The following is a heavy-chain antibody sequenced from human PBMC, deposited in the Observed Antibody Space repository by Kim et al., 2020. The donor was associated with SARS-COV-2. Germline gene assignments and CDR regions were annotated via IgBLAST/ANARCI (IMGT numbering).Heavy chain of an antibody. D-gene: IGHD1-26*01. CDR3: AKYLRREIPLYY. CDR2: ISWNSGSI. CDR1: GFTFGDYA. J-gene: IGHJ4*02. V-gene: IGHV3-9*01. Sequence: GGSLRLSCAASGFTFGDYAMHWVRQAPGKGLEWVSGISWNSGSIGYADSVKGRFTISRDNAKNSLYLQMNSLRAEDTALYYCAKYLRREIPLYYWGQGTLVTVSS.